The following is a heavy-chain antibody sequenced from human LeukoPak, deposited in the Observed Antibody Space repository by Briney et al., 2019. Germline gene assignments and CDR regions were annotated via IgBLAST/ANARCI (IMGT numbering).Heavy chain of an antibody. D-gene: IGHD6-13*01. Sequence: PGGSLRLSCAASGFTVTNNFMSWVRQPPGKGLEWVSSISGSGGSTYDADSVKGRFTISRVNSKNTLDLQMNSLRADDTAVYYCARDWPSEWQQLPDYDAADIWGQGTMVTVSS. CDR3: ARDWPSEWQQLPDYDAADI. CDR2: ISGSGGST. CDR1: GFTVTNNF. V-gene: IGHV3-23*01. J-gene: IGHJ3*02.